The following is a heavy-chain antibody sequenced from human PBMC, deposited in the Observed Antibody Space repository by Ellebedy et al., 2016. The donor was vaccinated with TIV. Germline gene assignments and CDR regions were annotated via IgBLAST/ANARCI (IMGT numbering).Heavy chain of an antibody. D-gene: IGHD5-24*01. V-gene: IGHV1-69*04. CDR2: IIPILGIA. Sequence: ASVKVSCKASGGTFSSYAISWVRQAPGQGLEWMGRIIPILGIANYAQKFQGRVTITADKSTSTAYMELSSLRSEDTAVYYCARVERLIIRDGLTKGGFDYWGQGTLVTVSS. J-gene: IGHJ4*02. CDR1: GGTFSSYA. CDR3: ARVERLIIRDGLTKGGFDY.